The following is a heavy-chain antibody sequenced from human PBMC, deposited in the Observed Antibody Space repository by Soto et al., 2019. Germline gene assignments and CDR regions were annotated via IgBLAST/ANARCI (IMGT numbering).Heavy chain of an antibody. J-gene: IGHJ6*02. Sequence: SVKVSCKASGGTFSSYAISWVRQAPVQGLEWMGGIIPIFGTANYAQKFQGRVTITADESTSTAYMELSSLRSEDTAVYYCASPSAAMDLYYYYYGMDVWGQGTTVTVSS. D-gene: IGHD2-2*01. CDR1: GGTFSSYA. CDR2: IIPIFGTA. CDR3: ASPSAAMDLYYYYYGMDV. V-gene: IGHV1-69*13.